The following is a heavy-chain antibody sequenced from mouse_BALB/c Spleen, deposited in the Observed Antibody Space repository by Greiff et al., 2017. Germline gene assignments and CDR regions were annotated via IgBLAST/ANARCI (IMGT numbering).Heavy chain of an antibody. CDR2: IYPGNGDT. V-gene: IGHV1-12*01. CDR1: GYTFTSYN. D-gene: IGHD1-1*01. Sequence: QVQLKQPGAELVKPGASVKMSCKASGYTFTSYNMHWVKQTPGQGLEWIGAIYPGNGDTSYNQKFKGKATLTADKSSSTAYMQLSSLTSEDSAVYYCARGGFDYGSSYAMDYWGQGTSVTVSS. CDR3: ARGGFDYGSSYAMDY. J-gene: IGHJ4*01.